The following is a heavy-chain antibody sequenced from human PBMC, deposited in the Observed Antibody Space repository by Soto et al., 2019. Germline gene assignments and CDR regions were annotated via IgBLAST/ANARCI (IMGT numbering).Heavy chain of an antibody. CDR3: ARGKNWNYVGGAFDI. D-gene: IGHD1-7*01. V-gene: IGHV1-69*13. J-gene: IGHJ3*02. CDR1: GGTFSSYA. Sequence: GASVKVSCKASGGTFSSYAISWVRQAPGQGLEWMGGIIPIFGTANYAQKFQGRVTITADESTSTAYMELSSLRSEDTAAYYCARGKNWNYVGGAFDIWGQGTMVTVSS. CDR2: IIPIFGTA.